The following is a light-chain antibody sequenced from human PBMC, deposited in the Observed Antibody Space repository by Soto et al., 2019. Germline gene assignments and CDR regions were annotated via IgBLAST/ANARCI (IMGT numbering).Light chain of an antibody. J-gene: IGKJ1*01. CDR3: IKHHSHKWK. V-gene: IGKV1-17*01. Sequence: IHITQSTSSLSSAVGDRVTITCLSSQGIRNDLGWYQQKPGKAPKRMIYAASSLQSGVPSRFSGSGPGKDLTLTITRMQPEDFETHHRIKHHSHKWKFRQGNQVDIK. CDR2: AAS. CDR1: QGIRND.